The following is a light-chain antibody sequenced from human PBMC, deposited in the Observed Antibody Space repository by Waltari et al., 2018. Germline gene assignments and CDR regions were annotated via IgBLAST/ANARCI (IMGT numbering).Light chain of an antibody. Sequence: DIVMTQTPLSLSVTPGQPASISCKSSESLVFYDGKTYLSWYLQRPGQPPQLLIYEDSKRFSGVSDRFSGSGSGTDFTLKISRVEAEDVGIYYCMHSVQHPRTFGQGTKVEIK. CDR2: EDS. CDR3: MHSVQHPRT. V-gene: IGKV2D-29*01. CDR1: ESLVFYDGKTY. J-gene: IGKJ1*01.